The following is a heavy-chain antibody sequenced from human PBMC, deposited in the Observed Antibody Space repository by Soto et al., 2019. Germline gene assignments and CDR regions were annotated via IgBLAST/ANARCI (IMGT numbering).Heavy chain of an antibody. Sequence: EVQLVESGRGLVKPGGSLRLSCAASGFTFSSYSMNWVRQAPGKGLEWVSSITSSTGYIDYADSVKGRFTISRDNAKNSLYLQMNSLRAEDTAVYYCARMRGSYDFDYWGQGTLVTVSS. CDR2: ITSSTGYI. CDR1: GFTFSSYS. J-gene: IGHJ4*02. CDR3: ARMRGSYDFDY. D-gene: IGHD1-26*01. V-gene: IGHV3-21*01.